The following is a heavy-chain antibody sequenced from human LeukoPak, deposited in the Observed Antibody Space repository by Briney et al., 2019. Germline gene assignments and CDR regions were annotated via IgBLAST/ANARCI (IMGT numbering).Heavy chain of an antibody. Sequence: GGSLTLSCAASGFTFSSYWMSWVRQAPGKGLEWVANIKQDGSEKYYVDSVKGRFTISRDNAKNSLYLQMNSLRAEDTAVYYCARDLVVVAATGYYYNGMGVWGQGTTVTGSS. V-gene: IGHV3-7*01. CDR2: IKQDGSEK. CDR1: GFTFSSYW. D-gene: IGHD2-15*01. CDR3: ARDLVVVAATGYYYNGMGV. J-gene: IGHJ6*02.